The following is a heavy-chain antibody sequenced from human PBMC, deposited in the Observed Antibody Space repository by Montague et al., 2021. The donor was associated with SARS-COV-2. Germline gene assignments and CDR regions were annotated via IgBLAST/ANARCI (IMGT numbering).Heavy chain of an antibody. J-gene: IGHJ2*01. CDR1: GGSINNYY. D-gene: IGHD2-21*01. Sequence: SETLSLTCSVSGGSINNYYWGWFRQSPGKGLEWIGYIYYSGSVTTSYNPSLKSRVSISVDTSENQFSLKLTSVTAADTAVYYCARRGGGEVFARFMYWYFDVWSRGSLVAVSS. V-gene: IGHV4-59*13. CDR2: IYYSGSVTT. CDR3: ARRGGGEVFARFMYWYFDV.